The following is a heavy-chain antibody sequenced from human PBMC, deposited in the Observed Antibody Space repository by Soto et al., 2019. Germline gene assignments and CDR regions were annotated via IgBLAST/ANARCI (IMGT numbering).Heavy chain of an antibody. CDR2: ISAYNGNT. V-gene: IGHV1-18*01. J-gene: IGHJ4*02. CDR3: ARVGKVSSWFHRASAEDDY. Sequence: ASVKVSCKASGYTFTSYGISWVRQAPGQGLEWMGWISAYNGNTNYAQKLQGRVTMTTDTSTSTAYMELRSLRSDDTAVYYCARVGKVSSWFHRASAEDDYWGQGTLVTVSS. CDR1: GYTFTSYG. D-gene: IGHD6-13*01.